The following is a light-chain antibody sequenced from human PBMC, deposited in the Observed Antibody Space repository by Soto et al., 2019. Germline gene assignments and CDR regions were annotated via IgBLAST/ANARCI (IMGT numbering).Light chain of an antibody. V-gene: IGKV3-15*01. CDR1: QNLYTN. J-gene: IGKJ5*01. CDR2: GAS. Sequence: EIVMTQSPSTLSVSPWERSTLSFMASQNLYTNLVCYQQKPGQAPRLLIYGASTRATGIPARFSGSGSGTEFTLSISSLQSEDFAVYYCQQYSNWPRTFGQGTRLEIK. CDR3: QQYSNWPRT.